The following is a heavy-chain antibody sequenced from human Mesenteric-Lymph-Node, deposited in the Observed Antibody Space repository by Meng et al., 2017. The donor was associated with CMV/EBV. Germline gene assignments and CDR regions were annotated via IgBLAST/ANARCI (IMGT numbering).Heavy chain of an antibody. J-gene: IGHJ4*02. CDR2: ISRDGTSI. CDR3: ARDRLEGDYSGPEY. V-gene: IGHV3-21*01. Sequence: GESLKISCAASGFTFSRYSMDWLRQAPGKGLEWVSSISRDGTSIYYSNSVRGRFTISRDDAENSLYLQMNSLRADDTAFYYCARDRLEGDYSGPEYWGQGTLVTVSS. D-gene: IGHD1-1*01. CDR1: GFTFSRYS.